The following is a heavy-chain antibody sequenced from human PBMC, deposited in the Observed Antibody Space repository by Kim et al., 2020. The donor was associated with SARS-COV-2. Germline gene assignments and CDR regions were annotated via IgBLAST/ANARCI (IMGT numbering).Heavy chain of an antibody. J-gene: IGHJ5*02. Sequence: SETLSLTCAVYGGSFSGYYWSWIRQPPGKGLEWIGEINHSGSTNYNPSLKSRVTISVDTSKNQFSLKLSSVTAADTAVYYCARGRGTVKPHNWFDPWGQGTLVTVSS. CDR2: INHSGST. CDR3: ARGRGTVKPHNWFDP. CDR1: GGSFSGYY. V-gene: IGHV4-34*01. D-gene: IGHD4-17*01.